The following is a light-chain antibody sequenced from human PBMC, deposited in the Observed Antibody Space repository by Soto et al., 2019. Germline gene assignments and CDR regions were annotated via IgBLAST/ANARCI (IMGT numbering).Light chain of an antibody. CDR3: CSYAGSNTFVV. Sequence: QSALTQPPSVSGSPGQSVTISCTGTSSDVGGYNYVSWYQQHPGKAPKLMIYDVSKRPSGVPDRFSGSKSGNTASLTISGLQAEDEADYYCCSYAGSNTFVVFGGGTKLTV. CDR1: SSDVGGYNY. V-gene: IGLV2-11*01. CDR2: DVS. J-gene: IGLJ2*01.